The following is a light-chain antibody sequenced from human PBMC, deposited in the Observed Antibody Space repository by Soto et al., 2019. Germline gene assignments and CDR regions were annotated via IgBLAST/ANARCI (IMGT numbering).Light chain of an antibody. CDR2: EVS. J-gene: IGLJ3*02. CDR3: SSYTGSSTGV. Sequence: QSVLTQPASVSGSPGQSITISCTGTSSDVGGYNYVSWYQQHPGKAPKLMIYEVSNRPSGVSNRFCGSKSGNTASLPISGLQAEDEADYYCSSYTGSSTGVFGGGTKLTVL. CDR1: SSDVGGYNY. V-gene: IGLV2-14*01.